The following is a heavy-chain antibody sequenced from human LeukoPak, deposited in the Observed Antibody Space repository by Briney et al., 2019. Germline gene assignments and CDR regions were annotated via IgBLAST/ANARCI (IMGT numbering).Heavy chain of an antibody. V-gene: IGHV3-74*01. J-gene: IGHJ6*02. D-gene: IGHD1-26*01. CDR2: INGDGTTT. CDR3: ARRGIGYGMDV. Sequence: PGGSLRLSCAASGFTFSSYWTHWVRQAPGKGLVWVSRINGDGTTTNYADSVKGRFTISRDNAKNTVHLQMNSLGAEDTAVYYCARRGIGYGMDVWGQGTTVTVSS. CDR1: GFTFSSYW.